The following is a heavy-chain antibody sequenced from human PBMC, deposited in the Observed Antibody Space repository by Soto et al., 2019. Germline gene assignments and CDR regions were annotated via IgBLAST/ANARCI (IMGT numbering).Heavy chain of an antibody. D-gene: IGHD6-19*01. V-gene: IGHV4-59*01. Sequence: SETLSLTCIVSGGSISSYYWSWIRQPPGKGLEWLGYIYYSGSTNYNPSLKSRVTISVDTSKNQFSLKLSSVTAADTAVYYCARDLAVANFESFDYWGQGTLVTVSS. CDR3: ARDLAVANFESFDY. CDR1: GGSISSYY. J-gene: IGHJ4*02. CDR2: IYYSGST.